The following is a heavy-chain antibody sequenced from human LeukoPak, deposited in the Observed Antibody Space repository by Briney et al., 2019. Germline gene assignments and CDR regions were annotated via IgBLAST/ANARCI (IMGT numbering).Heavy chain of an antibody. CDR3: ARDYDSSGSLDY. V-gene: IGHV1-2*02. CDR1: GYTLTGYY. CDR2: INPNSGGT. Sequence: ASVKVSCKASGYTLTGYYMHWVRQAPGQGLEWMGWINPNSGGTNYAQKFQGRVTMTRDTSISTAYMELSRLRSDDTAVYYCARDYDSSGSLDYWGQGTLVTVSS. D-gene: IGHD3-22*01. J-gene: IGHJ4*02.